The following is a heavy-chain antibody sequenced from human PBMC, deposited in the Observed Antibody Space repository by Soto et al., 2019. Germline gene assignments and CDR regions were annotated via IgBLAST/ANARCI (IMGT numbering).Heavy chain of an antibody. Sequence: GASVKVSCKASGYTFTSYYMHWARQAPGQGLEWMGIINPSGGSTSYAQKFQGRVTMTRDTSTSTVYMELSSLRSEDTAVYYCARDGIRPQDFDYWGQGTLVTVSS. D-gene: IGHD1-26*01. CDR1: GYTFTSYY. V-gene: IGHV1-46*01. CDR2: INPSGGST. J-gene: IGHJ4*02. CDR3: ARDGIRPQDFDY.